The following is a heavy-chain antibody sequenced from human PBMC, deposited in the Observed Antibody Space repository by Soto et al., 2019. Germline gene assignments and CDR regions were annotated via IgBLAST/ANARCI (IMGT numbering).Heavy chain of an antibody. CDR2: INAGNGNT. CDR3: ARDLSVPEVVTLTEF. V-gene: IGHV1-3*01. CDR1: GYTFTSYA. D-gene: IGHD3-22*01. J-gene: IGHJ4*02. Sequence: GASVKVSCKASGYTFTSYAMHWVRQAPGQRLEWMGWINAGNGNTKYSQKFQGRVTITRDTSASTAYMELSSLRSEDTAVYYCARDLSVPEVVTLTEFWGQGTLVTGSS.